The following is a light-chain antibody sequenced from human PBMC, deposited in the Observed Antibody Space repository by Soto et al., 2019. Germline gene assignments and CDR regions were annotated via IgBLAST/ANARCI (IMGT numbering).Light chain of an antibody. J-gene: IGLJ1*01. CDR3: ASWDDSLHGTV. Sequence: QSVLTQPPSASGTPGQGVTISCSGSSSNVGGNPVNWYQHVPTTAPKLLIYTNTQRPSGVPDRFSGSKSGTSASLAVSGLQSEDEDDYYCASWDDSLHGTVFGTGTKVTVL. CDR2: TNT. CDR1: SSNVGGNP. V-gene: IGLV1-44*01.